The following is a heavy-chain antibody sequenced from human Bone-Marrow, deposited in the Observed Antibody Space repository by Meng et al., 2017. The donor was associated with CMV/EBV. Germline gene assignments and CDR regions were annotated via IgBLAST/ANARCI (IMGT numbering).Heavy chain of an antibody. V-gene: IGHV1-2*02. CDR3: ARGRRDYDFWSGYYSFDY. J-gene: IGHJ4*02. CDR1: GYTFTGYY. D-gene: IGHD3-3*01. Sequence: ASVKVSCKASGYTFTGYYMHWVRQAPGQGLEWMGWINPNSGGTNYAQKFQGRVTMTRDTSISTACMELSRLRSDDTAVYYCARGRRDYDFWSGYYSFDYWGQGTLVTVSS. CDR2: INPNSGGT.